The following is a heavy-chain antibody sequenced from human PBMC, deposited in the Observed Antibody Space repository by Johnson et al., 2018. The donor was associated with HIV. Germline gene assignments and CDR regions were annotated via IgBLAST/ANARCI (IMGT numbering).Heavy chain of an antibody. D-gene: IGHD1-26*01. Sequence: MQLVESGGGVVQPGESLRLSCAASGFSFSTYAMTWVRQAPGKGLQWVSTISGGGSGTYYADSVKGRFTISRDNAKNSLYLQMNSLRAEDTAVYYCARETAGATNDAFDIWGQGTMVTVSS. CDR1: GFSFSTYA. CDR3: ARETAGATNDAFDI. CDR2: ISGGGSGT. V-gene: IGHV3-21*01. J-gene: IGHJ3*02.